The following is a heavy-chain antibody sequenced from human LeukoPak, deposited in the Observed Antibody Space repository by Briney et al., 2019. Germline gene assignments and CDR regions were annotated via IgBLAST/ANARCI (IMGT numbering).Heavy chain of an antibody. CDR3: ARGLGYCSGGSCYDWFDP. D-gene: IGHD2-15*01. V-gene: IGHV1-24*01. CDR2: FDPEDGET. J-gene: IGHJ5*02. Sequence: ASVKFSCKVSGYTPTELSMHWVRQAPGKGLEWMGGFDPEDGETIYAQKFQGRVTMTEDTSTDTAYMELSSLRSEDTAVYYCARGLGYCSGGSCYDWFDPWGQGTLVTVSS. CDR1: GYTPTELS.